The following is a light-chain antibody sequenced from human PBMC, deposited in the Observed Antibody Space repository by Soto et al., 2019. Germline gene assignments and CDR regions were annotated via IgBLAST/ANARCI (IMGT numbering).Light chain of an antibody. V-gene: IGKV4-1*01. CDR1: QSVLYSSNNRNY. J-gene: IGKJ1*01. CDR3: QQYYDTPWT. CDR2: WAS. Sequence: IMMTQSPGDLSVSLGEGATINCKSSQSVLYSSNNRNYLAWYQQKPRQPPKLLIYWASTRESGVPSRFSGSGSGTDFTLTISSLQAEDMAVYYCQQYYDTPWTFGQGTKVDIK.